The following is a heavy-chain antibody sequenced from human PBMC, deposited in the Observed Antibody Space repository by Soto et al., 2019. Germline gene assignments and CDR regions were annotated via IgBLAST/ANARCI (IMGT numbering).Heavy chain of an antibody. J-gene: IGHJ4*02. Sequence: PGGSLRLSCTASGFTFGDYAMSWFRQAPGKGLEWVGFIRSKAYGGTTEYAASVKGRFTISRDDSKSIAYPQMNSLKTEDTAVYYCTPYSSSSCSDWGQGTLVTVSS. D-gene: IGHD6-6*01. CDR2: IRSKAYGGTT. V-gene: IGHV3-49*03. CDR1: GFTFGDYA. CDR3: TPYSSSSCSD.